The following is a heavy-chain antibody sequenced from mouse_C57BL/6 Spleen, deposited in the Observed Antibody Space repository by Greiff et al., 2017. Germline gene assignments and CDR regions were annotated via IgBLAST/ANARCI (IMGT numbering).Heavy chain of an antibody. CDR2: ILPGSGST. Sequence: QVQLKQSGAELMKPGASVKLSCKATGYTFTGYWIEWVKQRPGHGLEWIGEILPGSGSTNYNEKFKGKATFTADTSSNTAYMQLSSLTTEDSAIYYCARSGGDGYRYAWFAYWGQGTLVTVSA. D-gene: IGHD2-3*01. CDR1: GYTFTGYW. V-gene: IGHV1-9*01. CDR3: ARSGGDGYRYAWFAY. J-gene: IGHJ3*01.